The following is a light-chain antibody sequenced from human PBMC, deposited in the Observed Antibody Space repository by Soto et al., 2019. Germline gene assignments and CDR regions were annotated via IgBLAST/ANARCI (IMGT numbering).Light chain of an antibody. Sequence: DIQMTQSPSSLSAFVGDRVTITCRASQTISNYLNWYQQRPGKAPKLLIYLASSLQSGVPSRFGGSRSGTDFTLTISSLQPEDSATYYCQQSYGPPITFGQGTRLEIK. V-gene: IGKV1-39*01. CDR3: QQSYGPPIT. CDR2: LAS. J-gene: IGKJ5*01. CDR1: QTISNY.